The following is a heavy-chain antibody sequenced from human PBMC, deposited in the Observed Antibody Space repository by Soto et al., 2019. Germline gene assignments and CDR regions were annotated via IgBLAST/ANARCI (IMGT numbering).Heavy chain of an antibody. CDR1: GFTFSSYA. V-gene: IGHV3-23*01. D-gene: IGHD4-17*01. Sequence: GGSLRLSCAASGFTFSSYAMSWVRQAPGKGLEWVSAISGSGGSTYYADSVKGRFTISRDNSKNTLYLQMNSLRAEDTAVYYCAKDLRRTTVTTQFDPWGQGALVTVSS. CDR3: AKDLRRTTVTTQFDP. CDR2: ISGSGGST. J-gene: IGHJ5*02.